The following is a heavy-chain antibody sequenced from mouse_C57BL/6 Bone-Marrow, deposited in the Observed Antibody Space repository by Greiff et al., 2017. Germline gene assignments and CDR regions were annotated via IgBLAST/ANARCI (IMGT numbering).Heavy chain of an antibody. CDR2: IDPANGNT. J-gene: IGHJ3*01. V-gene: IGHV14-3*01. CDR3: AVDYYGGSPTAFAY. D-gene: IGHD1-1*01. CDR1: GFNIKNTY. Sequence: DVKLQESVAELVRPGASVKLSCTASGFNIKNTYMHWVKQRPEQGLEWIGRIDPANGNTKYAPKFQGKATITADTSSNTAYLQLSSLTSEDTAIYYCAVDYYGGSPTAFAYWGQGTLVTVSA.